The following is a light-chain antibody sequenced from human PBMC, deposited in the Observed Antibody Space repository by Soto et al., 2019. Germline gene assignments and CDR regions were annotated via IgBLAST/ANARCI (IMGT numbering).Light chain of an antibody. V-gene: IGLV2-23*01. J-gene: IGLJ3*02. CDR3: CSYAGSSTLV. Sequence: QSALTQPATVSGSPAQSITISCTGTNSDVGYYNLVSWYQQYPGKAPKLLIYEATRRPSGASHRFSGSKSGNTASLTISGLQADDGAHYYCCSYAGSSTLVFGGGTKVTVL. CDR2: EAT. CDR1: NSDVGYYNL.